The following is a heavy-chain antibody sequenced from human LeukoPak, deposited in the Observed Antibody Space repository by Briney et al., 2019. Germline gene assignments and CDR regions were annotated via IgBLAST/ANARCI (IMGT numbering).Heavy chain of an antibody. V-gene: IGHV1-2*02. J-gene: IGHJ5*02. D-gene: IGHD6-19*01. Sequence: ASVKVSCKASGYTFTGYYMHWVRQAPGQGLEWMGWINPNSGGTNYAQKFQGRVTMTRNISISTAYMELSSLRSEDTAVYYCARDSSGWYHWFDPWGQGTLVTVSS. CDR2: INPNSGGT. CDR3: ARDSSGWYHWFDP. CDR1: GYTFTGYY.